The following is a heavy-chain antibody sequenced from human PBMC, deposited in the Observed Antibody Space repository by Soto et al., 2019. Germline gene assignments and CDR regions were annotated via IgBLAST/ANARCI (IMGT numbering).Heavy chain of an antibody. CDR2: IYYSGST. J-gene: IGHJ6*02. CDR3: AREVNSYGSGSNGMDG. CDR1: GGSISRDGYY. D-gene: IGHD3-10*01. Sequence: TLSVTCTGPGGSISRDGYYWSWIRQYPGQGLEWIGYIYYSGSTYYNPSLKSRVTMSVDTSKNQFSLKLRSVTAADTAVYYCAREVNSYGSGSNGMDGWGQGTTVTVSS. V-gene: IGHV4-31*03.